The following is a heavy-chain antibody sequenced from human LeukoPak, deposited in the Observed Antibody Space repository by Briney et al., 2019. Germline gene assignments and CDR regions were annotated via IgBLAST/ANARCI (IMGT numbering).Heavy chain of an antibody. CDR1: GGSVSSADYY. CDR2: IYHTGSN. V-gene: IGHV4-61*08. CDR3: ARGRAWIIRFDP. J-gene: IGHJ5*02. Sequence: SETLSLTCTVSGGSVSSADYYWSWIRHPPGKTLEWIGYIYHTGSNNYKYSLKSRVTISLDTSKNQFSLKLSSVTAADTAVYYCARGRAWIIRFDPWGQGTLVTASS. D-gene: IGHD5-12*01.